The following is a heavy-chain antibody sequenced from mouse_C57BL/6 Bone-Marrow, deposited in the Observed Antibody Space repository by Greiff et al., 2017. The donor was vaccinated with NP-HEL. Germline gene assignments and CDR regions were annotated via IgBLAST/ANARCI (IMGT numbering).Heavy chain of an antibody. CDR1: GYTFTDYY. CDR3: ASPAYP. D-gene: IGHD2-10*01. Sequence: EVQLQQSGPELVKPGASVKISCKASGYTFTDYYMNWVKQSHGKSLEWIGDINPNNGGTSYNQKFKGKATLTVDKSSSTAYMELRSLTSEDSAVYYCASPAYPWGQGTLVTVSA. V-gene: IGHV1-26*01. CDR2: INPNNGGT. J-gene: IGHJ3*01.